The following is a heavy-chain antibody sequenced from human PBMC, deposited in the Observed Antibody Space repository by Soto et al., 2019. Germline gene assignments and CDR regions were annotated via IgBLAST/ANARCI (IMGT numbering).Heavy chain of an antibody. J-gene: IGHJ6*02. CDR3: ANAVESIRNYYYYGMDV. Sequence: EVQLLESGGGLVQPGGSLRLSCAASGFTFSNYAMGWVRQAPGKVLEWVSSISGSGGSTYHADSVVGRFTISRDNSRNTLYLQMNSLKAEDTAVYYCANAVESIRNYYYYGMDVWGQGTTVTVSS. CDR2: ISGSGGST. D-gene: IGHD3-3*01. CDR1: GFTFSNYA. V-gene: IGHV3-23*01.